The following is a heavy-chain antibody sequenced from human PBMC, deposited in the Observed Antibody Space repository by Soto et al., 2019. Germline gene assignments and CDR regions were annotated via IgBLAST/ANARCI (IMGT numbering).Heavy chain of an antibody. CDR1: GFTFTSSA. J-gene: IGHJ6*02. V-gene: IGHV1-58*01. D-gene: IGHD5-18*01. Sequence: ASVKVSCKASGFTFTSSAVQWVRQARGQRLEWIGWIVVGSGNTNYAQKFQERVTITRDMSTSTAYMELSSLRSEDTAVYYCAADQGYSYAYYYYYGMDVWGQGTTVTVSS. CDR3: AADQGYSYAYYYYYGMDV. CDR2: IVVGSGNT.